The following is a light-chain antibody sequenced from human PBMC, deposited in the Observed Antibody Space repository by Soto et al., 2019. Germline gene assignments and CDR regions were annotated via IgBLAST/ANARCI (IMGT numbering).Light chain of an antibody. CDR3: QQTYNSPLT. CDR2: AAS. CDR1: LGVARY. V-gene: IGKV1-39*01. Sequence: IQLTQSPSSLSASVGDRVTITCRASLGVARYLAWYQQKPGTAPKLLIYAASTLQSGVPSRFSGSRSGTDFTLTINSLQPEDFAVYYCQQTYNSPLTFGQGTKVDIK. J-gene: IGKJ1*01.